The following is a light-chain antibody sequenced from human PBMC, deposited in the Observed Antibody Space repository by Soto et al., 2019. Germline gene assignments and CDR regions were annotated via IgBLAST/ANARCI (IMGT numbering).Light chain of an antibody. Sequence: EIVLTQSPATLSLSPGERATLSCRASQSVSSYLAWYQQKPGQAPRLLIYDASNRATGIPARFSGSGSGTDCTLTISSQEPEYCAVSYCQQRSNWPLTFGPGTKVDIK. CDR2: DAS. CDR3: QQRSNWPLT. CDR1: QSVSSY. J-gene: IGKJ3*01. V-gene: IGKV3-11*01.